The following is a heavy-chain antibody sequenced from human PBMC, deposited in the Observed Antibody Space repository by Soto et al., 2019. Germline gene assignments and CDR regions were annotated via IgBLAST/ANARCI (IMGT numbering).Heavy chain of an antibody. CDR2: IFYNGST. J-gene: IGHJ4*02. V-gene: IGHV4-31*03. Sequence: QVQLQESGPGLVKPSQTLSLTCTVSGGSISSGNYYWSWIRQHPGKGLEWIGYIFYNGSTYYNPSLQSRVTISVDTSNTQFSLKLSSVTAADTAVYYCARGGSGDIVVVAAIDYWGQGTLVTVSS. CDR1: GGSISSGNYY. D-gene: IGHD2-15*01. CDR3: ARGGSGDIVVVAAIDY.